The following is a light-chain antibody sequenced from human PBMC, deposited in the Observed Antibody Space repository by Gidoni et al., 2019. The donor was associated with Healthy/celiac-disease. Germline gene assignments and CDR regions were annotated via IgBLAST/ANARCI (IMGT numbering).Light chain of an antibody. Sequence: ATPGEPASISCRSSQSLVYSNGYTYLDWFQQRPGQSPQRLIYKVSNRDSGVPDRFSGSGSGTDFTLKISRVEAEDVGVYYCMQGTQSHQTLGQGTKVEIK. CDR2: KVS. J-gene: IGKJ1*01. CDR3: MQGTQSHQT. V-gene: IGKV2-30*01. CDR1: QSLVYSNGYTY.